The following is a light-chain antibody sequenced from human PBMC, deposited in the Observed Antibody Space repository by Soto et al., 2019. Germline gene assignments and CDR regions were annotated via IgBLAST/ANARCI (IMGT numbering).Light chain of an antibody. V-gene: IGKV3-15*01. CDR1: QSVSSN. CDR3: QQYNNWPPCT. Sequence: EIVMTQSPATLSVSPGERATLSCRASQSVSSNLAWYQQKPGQAPSLLIYGPSTRATGIRARFSGSGSGTEFTLTIIGWQAIDFAGYYCQQYNNWPPCTFGQGTRLEIK. J-gene: IGKJ5*01. CDR2: GPS.